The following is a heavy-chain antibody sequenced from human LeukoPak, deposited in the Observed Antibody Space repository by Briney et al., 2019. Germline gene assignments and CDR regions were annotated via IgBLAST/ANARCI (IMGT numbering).Heavy chain of an antibody. CDR3: AKDEYYYDSSGSFDC. Sequence: GGSLRLSCGASRFIFRSYGMHWVRQAPGKGLEWVAFIRYDGANKYYVDSVKGRFTISRDNSKNTLYLQMDSLRAEDTAVYYCAKDEYYYDSSGSFDCWGQGTLVTVSS. J-gene: IGHJ4*02. CDR2: IRYDGANK. V-gene: IGHV3-30*02. D-gene: IGHD3-22*01. CDR1: RFIFRSYG.